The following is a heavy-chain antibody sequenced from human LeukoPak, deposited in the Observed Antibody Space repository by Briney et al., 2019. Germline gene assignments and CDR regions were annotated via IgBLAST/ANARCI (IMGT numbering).Heavy chain of an antibody. V-gene: IGHV4-34*01. D-gene: IGHD6-13*01. CDR1: GGSFSGYY. CDR3: ARICSSSWYYYYYGMDV. Sequence: SETLSLTCAVYGGSFSGYYWSWIRQPPGKGLEWIGEINHSGSTNYNPSLKSRVTISVDTSKNQFSLKLSSVTAADTAVYYCARICSSSWYYYYYGMDVWGQGTLVTVSS. CDR2: INHSGST. J-gene: IGHJ6*02.